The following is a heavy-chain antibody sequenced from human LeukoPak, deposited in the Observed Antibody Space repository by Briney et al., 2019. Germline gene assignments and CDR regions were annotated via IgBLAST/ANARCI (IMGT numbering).Heavy chain of an antibody. V-gene: IGHV3-21*01. J-gene: IGHJ4*02. Sequence: GGSLRLSCAASGFTFSSYSMNWVRQAPGKGLEWVSSISSSSSYIYYADSVKGRFTISRDNAKNSLYLQMNSLRAEDTAVYYCARDLGYDSSGYPTCLDYWGQGTLVTVSS. CDR3: ARDLGYDSSGYPTCLDY. CDR2: ISSSSSYI. CDR1: GFTFSSYS. D-gene: IGHD3-22*01.